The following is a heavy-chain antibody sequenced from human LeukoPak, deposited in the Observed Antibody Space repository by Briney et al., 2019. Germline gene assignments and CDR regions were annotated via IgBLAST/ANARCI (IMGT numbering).Heavy chain of an antibody. D-gene: IGHD1-26*01. J-gene: IGHJ4*02. CDR3: ASGGSYIYDF. V-gene: IGHV4-39*01. Sequence: NPSETLSLTCTVSGGSISSSSYYWAWIRQPPGKGLEWIGSIYYGGTTYYNPSLKSRVTISVDTSKNQFSLKLSSVTAADTAVYYCASGGSYIYDFWGQGTLITVSS. CDR1: GGSISSSSYY. CDR2: IYYGGTT.